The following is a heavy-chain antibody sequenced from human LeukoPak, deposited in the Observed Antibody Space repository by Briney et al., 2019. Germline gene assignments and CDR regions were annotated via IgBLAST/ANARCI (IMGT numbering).Heavy chain of an antibody. J-gene: IGHJ6*02. CDR1: GASVHSSSYY. Sequence: PSETLSLTCTVSGASVHSSSYYWGWIRQSPGKGLEWIGSIYYSVKTYYNPSLKSRVTISIDASKNQFSLKLTSVTAADTSVYYCARLRGNVLRFLEYLPDLHNIDVWGQGITVTVSS. V-gene: IGHV4-39*01. D-gene: IGHD3-3*01. CDR2: IYYSVKT. CDR3: ARLRGNVLRFLEYLPDLHNIDV.